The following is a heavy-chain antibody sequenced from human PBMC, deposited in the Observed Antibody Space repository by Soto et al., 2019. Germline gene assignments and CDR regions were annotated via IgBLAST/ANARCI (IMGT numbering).Heavy chain of an antibody. Sequence: GGSLRLSCAASGFTFSNAWMNWVRQAPGKGLEWVGRIKSKTDGGTTDYAAPVKGRFTISRDDSKNTLYLQMNSLKTEDTAVYYCTTAPYSSSWHYYYGMDVWGQGTTVTVSS. CDR1: GFTFSNAW. V-gene: IGHV3-15*07. CDR2: IKSKTDGGTT. CDR3: TTAPYSSSWHYYYGMDV. D-gene: IGHD6-13*01. J-gene: IGHJ6*02.